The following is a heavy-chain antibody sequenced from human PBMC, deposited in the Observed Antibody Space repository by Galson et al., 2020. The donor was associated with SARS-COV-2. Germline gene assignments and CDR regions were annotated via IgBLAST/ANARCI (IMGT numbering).Heavy chain of an antibody. D-gene: IGHD1-26*01. CDR3: ARGGTGSYYGFFYYLEV. Sequence: GGSLRLSCAASGFGFSGYWMYWVRQTPGKGLVWVSHIQSDGSVTSYADSVKGRFTISRDNAKNTLFLQMDSLRAEDTAVYYCARGGTGSYYGFFYYLEVWGKGTTVTVSS. J-gene: IGHJ6*03. CDR2: IQSDGSVT. CDR1: GFGFSGYW. V-gene: IGHV3-74*01.